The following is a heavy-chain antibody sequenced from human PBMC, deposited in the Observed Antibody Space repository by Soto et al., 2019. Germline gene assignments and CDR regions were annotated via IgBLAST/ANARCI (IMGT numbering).Heavy chain of an antibody. D-gene: IGHD5-12*01. Sequence: EVQLLESGGGLVQPGGSLRLSCAASGFTFSSHAMSWVRQAPGKGLEWVSIIRGSDEDAYSADSVKGRFTISRDNSKNTAYLEMNYLRAADTAVYYCARGGWLAYWGLGTQVTVSS. CDR2: IRGSDEDA. CDR1: GFTFSSHA. J-gene: IGHJ4*02. V-gene: IGHV3-23*01. CDR3: ARGGWLAY.